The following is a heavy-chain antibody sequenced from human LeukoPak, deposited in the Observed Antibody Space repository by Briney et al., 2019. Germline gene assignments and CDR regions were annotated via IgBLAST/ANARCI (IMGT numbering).Heavy chain of an antibody. V-gene: IGHV1-8*03. CDR2: MNPNSGNT. CDR3: ARAYDFWSGYSALYYFDY. CDR1: GYTFTSYD. D-gene: IGHD3-3*01. Sequence: VSVKVSCKASGYTFTSYDINWVRQATGQGLEWMGWMNPNSGNTGYAQKLQGRVTITRNTSISTAYMELSSLRSEDTAVYYCARAYDFWSGYSALYYFDYWGQGTLVTVSS. J-gene: IGHJ4*02.